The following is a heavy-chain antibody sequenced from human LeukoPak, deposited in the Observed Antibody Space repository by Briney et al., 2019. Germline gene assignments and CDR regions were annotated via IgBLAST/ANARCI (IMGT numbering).Heavy chain of an antibody. CDR3: ARGAEDSSGYYWENFDY. V-gene: IGHV4-34*01. CDR2: INHSGST. D-gene: IGHD3-22*01. J-gene: IGHJ4*02. Sequence: SETLSLTCAVYGGSFSGYYWSWIRQPPGKGLEWIGEINHSGSTNYNSSLKSRVTISVDTSKNQFSLKLSSVTAADMAVYYCARGAEDSSGYYWENFDYWGQGTLVTVSS. CDR1: GGSFSGYY.